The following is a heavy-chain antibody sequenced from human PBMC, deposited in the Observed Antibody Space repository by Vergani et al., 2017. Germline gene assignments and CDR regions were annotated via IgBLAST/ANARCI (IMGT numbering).Heavy chain of an antibody. V-gene: IGHV3-11*04. CDR1: GFKFSDHY. CDR3: AKNPGISTTRHYYAMDV. CDR2: ISPDASTV. D-gene: IGHD1-1*01. J-gene: IGHJ6*02. Sequence: LEESGGGSVKPGGSLRLSCAASGFKFSDHYMSCIRQAPGKGLEWVSHISPDASTVSSTDSVTGRFTVSRDNDINSLTLDMTTLRVEDTAVYYCAKNPGISTTRHYYAMDVWGQGTTGTGSS.